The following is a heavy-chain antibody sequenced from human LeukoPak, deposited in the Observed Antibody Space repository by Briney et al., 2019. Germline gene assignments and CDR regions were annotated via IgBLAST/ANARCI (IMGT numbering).Heavy chain of an antibody. V-gene: IGHV1-8*01. CDR2: MNPNSGNT. CDR1: GYTFTSYD. Sequence: GASVKVSCKASGYTFTSYDINWVRQASGQGPEWMGGMNPNSGNTVYAQKFQGRVTMTRDTSISTSYMELSSLRSDDTAVYYCARGRTNYFDYGGQGTLVTVSS. J-gene: IGHJ4*02. CDR3: ARGRTNYFDY.